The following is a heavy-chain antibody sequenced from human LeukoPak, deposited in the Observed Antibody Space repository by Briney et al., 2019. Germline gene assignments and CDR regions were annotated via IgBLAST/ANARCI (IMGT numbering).Heavy chain of an antibody. CDR1: GDSVTTSW. J-gene: IGHJ4*02. V-gene: IGHV4-59*02. Sequence: SETLSLTCTVSGDSVTTSWWAWIRQPPGKGLEWIGYIYYSGVHTNYNPSLKSRVYISIDTSRNQFSLELSSVTAADTAVYYCARDSRGGGPDFDYWGPGTLITVSS. CDR2: IYYSGVHT. D-gene: IGHD3-16*01. CDR3: ARDSRGGGPDFDY.